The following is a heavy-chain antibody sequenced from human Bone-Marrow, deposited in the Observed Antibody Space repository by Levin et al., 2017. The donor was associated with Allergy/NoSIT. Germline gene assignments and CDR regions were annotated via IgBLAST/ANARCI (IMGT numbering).Heavy chain of an antibody. Sequence: SETLSLTCSVSGGSISNSYWSWIRQAPGKGLEWIGYIKNSGTTKYNPSLNSRVTISADTSKNQVSLRLTSVTAADTAGYYCASLGYTISYYDYAMDVWGQGTTVTVSS. V-gene: IGHV4-59*01. CDR1: GGSISNSY. J-gene: IGHJ6*02. CDR2: IKNSGTT. CDR3: ASLGYTISYYDYAMDV. D-gene: IGHD5-12*01.